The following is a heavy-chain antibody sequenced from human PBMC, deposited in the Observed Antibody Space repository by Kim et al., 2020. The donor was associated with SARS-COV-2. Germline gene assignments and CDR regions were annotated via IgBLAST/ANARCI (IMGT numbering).Heavy chain of an antibody. D-gene: IGHD2-8*01. CDR3: ARDDNGTVDY. J-gene: IGHJ4*02. CDR1: GYSISSGYY. CDR2: IYRSGNT. V-gene: IGHV4-38-2*02. Sequence: SETLSLTCTVSGYSISSGYYWGWIRQPPGKGLEWIGRIYRSGNTFYNPSLKSRVTISGDTSKNQFSLKVTSVTAADTAVYFCARDDNGTVDYWGQGTLVT.